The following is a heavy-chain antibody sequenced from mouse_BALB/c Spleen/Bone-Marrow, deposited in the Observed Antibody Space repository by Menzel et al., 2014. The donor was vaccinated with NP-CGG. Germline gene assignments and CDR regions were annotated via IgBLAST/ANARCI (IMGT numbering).Heavy chain of an antibody. CDR1: GFTFSSYT. J-gene: IGHJ3*01. CDR3: ARRAGAC. CDR2: ISNGGGST. Sequence: DVMLVESGGGLVQPGGSLKLSCAASGFTFSSYTMSWVRQTPEKRLEWVAYISNGGGSTYYPDTVKGRFTISRDNAKNTLYLQMSSLKSEDTAMYYCARRAGACWGQGTLVTVPA. V-gene: IGHV5-12-2*01. D-gene: IGHD3-3*01.